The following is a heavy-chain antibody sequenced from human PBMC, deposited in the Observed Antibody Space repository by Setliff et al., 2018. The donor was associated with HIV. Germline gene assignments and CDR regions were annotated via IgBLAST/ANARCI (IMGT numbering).Heavy chain of an antibody. J-gene: IGHJ6*03. CDR2: IYPGDSDT. D-gene: IGHD2-21*01. Sequence: PGESLKISCKASGYTFTDYWIGWVRQMPGKGLEWMGIIYPGDSDTRYSPSFQGQVTFSADKSISAVYLQWDSLKASDSAIYYCARAPRSPLRWRDNLLSSSSFFMDVWGKGTTVTVSS. CDR3: ARAPRSPLRWRDNLLSSSSFFMDV. CDR1: GYTFTDYW. V-gene: IGHV5-51*01.